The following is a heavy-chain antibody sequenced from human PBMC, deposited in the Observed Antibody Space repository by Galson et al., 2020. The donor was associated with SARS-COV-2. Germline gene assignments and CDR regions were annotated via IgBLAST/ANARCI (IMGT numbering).Heavy chain of an antibody. D-gene: IGHD6-13*01. V-gene: IGHV3-11*01. J-gene: IGHJ6*02. CDR2: ISSSGSTI. CDR3: ARSGISIAEESNYYYYGMDV. Sequence: GESLKISCAASGFTFSDYYMSWIRQAPGKGLEWVSYISSSGSTIYYADSVKGRFTISRDNAKNSLYLQMNSLRAEDTAVYYCARSGISIAEESNYYYYGMDVWGQGTTVTVSS. CDR1: GFTFSDYY.